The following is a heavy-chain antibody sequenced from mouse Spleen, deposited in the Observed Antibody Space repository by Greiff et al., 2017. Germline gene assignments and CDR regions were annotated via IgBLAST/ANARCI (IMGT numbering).Heavy chain of an antibody. D-gene: IGHD1-1*02. CDR3: AKGGWEEGFAY. Sequence: VKVVESGPGLVAPSQSLSITCTVSGLSLTSYGVDWVRQPPGKGLEWLGVIWGGGSTNYNSALMSRLSISKDNSKSQVFLKMNSLQTDDTAMYYCAKGGWEEGFAYWGQGTLVTVSA. CDR1: GLSLTSYG. J-gene: IGHJ3*01. V-gene: IGHV2-9*01. CDR2: IWGGGST.